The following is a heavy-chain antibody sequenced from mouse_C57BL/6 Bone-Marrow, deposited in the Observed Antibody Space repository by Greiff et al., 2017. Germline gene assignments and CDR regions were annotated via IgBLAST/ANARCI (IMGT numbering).Heavy chain of an antibody. CDR2: INPYNGGT. Sequence: VQLQQSGPVLVKPGASVKMSCKASGYTFTDYYMNWVKQSHGKSLEWIGVINPYNGGTSSNQKFKGKATLTVDKSSSTAYMELNSLTSEDSAVYYCARDLDYAMDYWGQGTSVTVSS. CDR3: ARDLDYAMDY. J-gene: IGHJ4*01. V-gene: IGHV1-19*01. CDR1: GYTFTDYY.